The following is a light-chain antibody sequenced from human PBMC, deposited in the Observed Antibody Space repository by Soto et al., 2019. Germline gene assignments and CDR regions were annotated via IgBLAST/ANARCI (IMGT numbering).Light chain of an antibody. CDR1: QSIGNY. V-gene: IGKV1-39*01. CDR2: AAT. J-gene: IGKJ4*01. CDR3: QQSNSPRLT. Sequence: DIQMTQSPSSLSASVGDRVTITCRASQSIGNYLNWYQQKPGQVPKVLIYAATSLQSGVPSRFSGRASGKEFSLTISSLQPEDFATYYCQQSNSPRLTFGGGTRVDLK.